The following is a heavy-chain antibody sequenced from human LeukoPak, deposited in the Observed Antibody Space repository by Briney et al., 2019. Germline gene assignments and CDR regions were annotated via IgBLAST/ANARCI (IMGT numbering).Heavy chain of an antibody. V-gene: IGHV4-59*11. CDR1: GGSISNHY. D-gene: IGHD3-22*01. Sequence: PSETLSLTCTVSGGSISNHYWSWIRQSPGKELEWIGYIYYSGNTNYNPSLESRITISVDTSKNHFSLILGSVTAADTAVYYCARLFDSSAYMFDYWGRGTLVTVSS. J-gene: IGHJ4*02. CDR2: IYYSGNT. CDR3: ARLFDSSAYMFDY.